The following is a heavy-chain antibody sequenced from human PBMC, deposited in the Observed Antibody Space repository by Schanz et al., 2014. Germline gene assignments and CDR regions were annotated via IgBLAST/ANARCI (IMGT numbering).Heavy chain of an antibody. CDR2: ISSSSIYT. CDR1: GFTFRDYY. J-gene: IGHJ4*02. Sequence: QVQLVESGGGFVKPGGSLRLSCVASGFTFRDYYMSWIRQAPGQGLEWVSYISSSSIYTNYADSVKGRFTISRDNSKKTLYVQMNSLRAEDTAVYYCARDRPSGYALDFWGQGTLVTVSS. D-gene: IGHD5-12*01. CDR3: ARDRPSGYALDF. V-gene: IGHV3-11*06.